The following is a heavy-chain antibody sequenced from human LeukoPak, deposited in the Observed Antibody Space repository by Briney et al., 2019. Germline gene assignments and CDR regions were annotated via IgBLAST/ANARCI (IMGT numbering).Heavy chain of an antibody. CDR1: GPHFSGYW. V-gene: IGHV3-7*01. CDR2: IKTDGSEK. J-gene: IGHJ3*02. CDR3: ASGNWNDRASDI. Sequence: PGGSLRLSCAASGPHFSGYWMSWVRQAPGKGLEWVANIKTDGSEKYYVDSVKGRFTISRDNAENSLYLQMNNLRVGDTAVYYCASGNWNDRASDIWGQGTMVIVSS. D-gene: IGHD1-20*01.